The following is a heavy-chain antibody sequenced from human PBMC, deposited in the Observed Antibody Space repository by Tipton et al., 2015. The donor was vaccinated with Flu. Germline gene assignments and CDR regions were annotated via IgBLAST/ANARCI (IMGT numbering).Heavy chain of an antibody. J-gene: IGHJ3*02. D-gene: IGHD3-10*01. V-gene: IGHV3-48*04. Sequence: SLRLSCAASGFTFSSYSMNWVRQAPGKGLEWVSYISSSSSTIYYADSVKGRFTISRDNAKNSLYLQMNSLRAEDTAVYYCARDPEGYYGSGSYEKAFDIWGQGTMVTVSS. CDR2: ISSSSSTI. CDR3: ARDPEGYYGSGSYEKAFDI. CDR1: GFTFSSYS.